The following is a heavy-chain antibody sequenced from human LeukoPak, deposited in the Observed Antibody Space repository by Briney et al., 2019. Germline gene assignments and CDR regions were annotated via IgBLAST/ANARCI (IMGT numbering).Heavy chain of an antibody. V-gene: IGHV3-48*03. Sequence: GGSLRLSCAASGFTFSSYEMNWVRQAPGKGLEWVSYISSSGSTIYYADSVKGRFTISRDNAKNSLYLQMNSLRAEDTAVYYCARVRGEAGLDYWGQGTLVTVSS. CDR3: ARVRGEAGLDY. CDR2: ISSSGSTI. D-gene: IGHD3-10*01. CDR1: GFTFSSYE. J-gene: IGHJ4*02.